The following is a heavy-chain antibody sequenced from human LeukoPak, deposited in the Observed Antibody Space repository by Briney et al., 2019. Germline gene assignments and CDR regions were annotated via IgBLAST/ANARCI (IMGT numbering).Heavy chain of an antibody. J-gene: IGHJ4*02. CDR2: VNWHGTT. CDR1: GFIFEDYT. CDR3: AKDLTYESSGSVIDN. V-gene: IGHV3-43*01. Sequence: GGSLRLSCAASGFIFEDYTMHWVRQVPGKTLEWVSLVNWHGTTYYADSLKGRFTISRDNSKNSLYLQMDSLRTEDTAFYYCAKDLTYESSGSVIDNWGLGTLVTVSP. D-gene: IGHD3-22*01.